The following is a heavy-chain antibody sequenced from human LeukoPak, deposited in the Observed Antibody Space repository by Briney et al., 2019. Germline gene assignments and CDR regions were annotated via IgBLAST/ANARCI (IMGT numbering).Heavy chain of an antibody. J-gene: IGHJ6*02. D-gene: IGHD3-10*01. V-gene: IGHV3-74*01. CDR1: GFTFSSYW. CDR3: ARFYYGSGSYSLTGMDV. CDR2: INSDGSST. Sequence: PGGSLRLSCAASGFTFSSYWMHWVRQAPGKGLVWVSRINSDGSSTSYADSVKGRFTISRDNAKNTLYLQMNSLRAEDTAVYYCARFYYGSGSYSLTGMDVWGQGTTVTVSS.